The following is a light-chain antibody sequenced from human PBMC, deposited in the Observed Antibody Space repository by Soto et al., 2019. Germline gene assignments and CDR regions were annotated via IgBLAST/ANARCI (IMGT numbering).Light chain of an antibody. Sequence: QSALTQPRSVSGSPGQSVTISCTGTSSDVGGYNYVSWYQQHPGKAPKLMIYDVSKRPSGVPDRFSGSKSGNTASLTISGLQAEDEADYYCCSYAGSYVVFGGGTKRPS. CDR3: CSYAGSYVV. CDR1: SSDVGGYNY. J-gene: IGLJ2*01. V-gene: IGLV2-11*01. CDR2: DVS.